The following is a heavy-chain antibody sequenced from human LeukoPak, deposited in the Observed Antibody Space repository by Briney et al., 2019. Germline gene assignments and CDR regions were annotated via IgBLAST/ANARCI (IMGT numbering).Heavy chain of an antibody. CDR2: TYYRSKWYN. CDR3: ARGQGYCSGGSCLGIDY. V-gene: IGHV6-1*01. CDR1: GDGVSSNSAA. D-gene: IGHD2-15*01. Sequence: SQTLSLTCAISGDGVSSNSAAWNWIRQSPSRGLEWLGRTYYRSKWYNDYAVSVKSRITINPDTSKNQFSLQLNSVTPEDTAVYYCARGQGYCSGGSCLGIDYWGQGTLVTVSS. J-gene: IGHJ4*02.